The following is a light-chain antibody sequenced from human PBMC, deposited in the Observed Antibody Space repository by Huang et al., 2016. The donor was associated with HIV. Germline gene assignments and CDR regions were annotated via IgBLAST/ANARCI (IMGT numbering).Light chain of an antibody. CDR1: QSIATN. V-gene: IGKV3-15*01. Sequence: TLSVSPGEGATLSCRANQSIATNLAWYHQRPGQAPRILIYDASTRASGLPGRFSGSGSGTEFTLTVSGLHSEDFAIYYCQQYHNWPYSFGRGTKLEIK. CDR2: DAS. J-gene: IGKJ2*03. CDR3: QQYHNWPYS.